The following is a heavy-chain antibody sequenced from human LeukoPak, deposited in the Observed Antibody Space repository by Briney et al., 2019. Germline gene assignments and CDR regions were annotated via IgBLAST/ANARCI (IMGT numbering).Heavy chain of an antibody. D-gene: IGHD5-18*01. CDR3: AKGDSYGYKYADY. J-gene: IGHJ4*02. V-gene: IGHV3-23*01. CDR1: GFTFSSYA. Sequence: GGSLRLSCAASGFTFSSYAMSWVRQAPGKGLEWVSAISGSGGSTYYADSVKGRFTISRDNSKNTPYLQMNSLRAEDTAVYYCAKGDSYGYKYADYWGQGTLVTVSS. CDR2: ISGSGGST.